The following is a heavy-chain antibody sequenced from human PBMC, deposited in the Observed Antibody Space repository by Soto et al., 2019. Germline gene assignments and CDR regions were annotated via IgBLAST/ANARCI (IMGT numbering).Heavy chain of an antibody. J-gene: IGHJ3*02. Sequence: GGSLRLSCAASGFTFSSYAMSWVRQAPGKGLEWVAVISYDGSNKYYADSVKGRFTISRDNSKNTLYLQMNSLRAEDTAVYYCARVHSGDIDAFDIWGQGTMVTVSS. CDR3: ARVHSGDIDAFDI. CDR1: GFTFSSYA. V-gene: IGHV3-30*04. D-gene: IGHD7-27*01. CDR2: ISYDGSNK.